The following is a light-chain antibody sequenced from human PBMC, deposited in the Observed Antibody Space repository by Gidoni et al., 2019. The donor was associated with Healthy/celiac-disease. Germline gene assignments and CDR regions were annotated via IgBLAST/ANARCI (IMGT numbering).Light chain of an antibody. J-gene: IGKJ1*01. V-gene: IGKV3-15*01. CDR3: QHYNNWPPLT. CDR2: GAS. CDR1: QSVSSN. Sequence: DIVMTPTPATLSVSPGERATLSCRASQSVSSNLAWYKQKHGQAPRLLIYGASTRATGNPARFSGSGSGTEFTLTISSLQSEDFAVYYCQHYNNWPPLTFGQGTKVEIK.